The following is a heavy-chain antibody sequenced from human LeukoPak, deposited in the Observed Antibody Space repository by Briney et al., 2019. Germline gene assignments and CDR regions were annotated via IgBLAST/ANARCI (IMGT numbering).Heavy chain of an antibody. V-gene: IGHV4-34*01. Sequence: SETLSLTCAVYGGSFSGYYWSWIRQPPGKGLEWIGEINHSGTTDYNPSLKSRVTISVDTSKNQFSLKLSSVTAADTAVYYCARGWITFGGVITNWGQGTLVAVSS. CDR3: ARGWITFGGVITN. D-gene: IGHD3-16*02. J-gene: IGHJ4*02. CDR1: GGSFSGYY. CDR2: INHSGTT.